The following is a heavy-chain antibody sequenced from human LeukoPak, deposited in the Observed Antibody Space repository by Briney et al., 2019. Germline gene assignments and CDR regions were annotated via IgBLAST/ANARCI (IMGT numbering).Heavy chain of an antibody. V-gene: IGHV3-33*01. CDR1: GFTFSSYG. CDR2: IWYDGSNK. CDR3: ARGYCSSTSCYVYNWFDP. D-gene: IGHD2-2*01. J-gene: IGHJ5*02. Sequence: GGSLRLSCAASGFTFSSYGMHWVRQAPGKGLEWVAVIWYDGSNKYYADSVKGRFTISRDNSKNTLYLQMNSLRAEDTAVYYCARGYCSSTSCYVYNWFDPWGQGTLVTVSS.